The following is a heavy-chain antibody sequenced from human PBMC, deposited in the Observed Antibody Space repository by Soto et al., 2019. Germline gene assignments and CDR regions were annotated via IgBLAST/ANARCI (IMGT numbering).Heavy chain of an antibody. Sequence: QVQLVESGGGVVQPGRSLILSCAASGFTFSSYGMHWVRQAPGKGLEWVAVISYDGSNKYYADSVKGRFTISRDNSKNTLYMQMNSLRAEDTAVYYCAKDVDSCFGELHPYYFDYWGQGTLVTVSS. CDR3: AKDVDSCFGELHPYYFDY. D-gene: IGHD3-10*01. V-gene: IGHV3-30*18. CDR1: GFTFSSYG. CDR2: ISYDGSNK. J-gene: IGHJ4*02.